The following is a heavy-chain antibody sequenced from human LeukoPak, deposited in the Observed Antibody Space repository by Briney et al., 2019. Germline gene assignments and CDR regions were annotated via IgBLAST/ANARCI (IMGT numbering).Heavy chain of an antibody. CDR2: IYYSGTT. V-gene: IGHV4-59*01. CDR1: GGSISSYY. CDR3: ARGIIAAAGHFDY. D-gene: IGHD6-13*01. J-gene: IGHJ4*02. Sequence: SETLSLTCTVSGGSISSYYWSWIRQPPGKGLEWIGYIYYSGTTNYNPSLKSRVTISVDTSKNQFSLKLSSVTAADTAVYYCARGIIAAAGHFDYWGQGTLVTVSS.